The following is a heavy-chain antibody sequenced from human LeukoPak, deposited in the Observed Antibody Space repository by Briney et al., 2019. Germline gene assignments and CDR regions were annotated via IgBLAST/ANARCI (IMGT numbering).Heavy chain of an antibody. D-gene: IGHD5-18*01. V-gene: IGHV4-61*01. CDR2: IYYSGST. Sequence: SETLSLTCAVSGYSISSGYYWGWIRQAPGKGLEWIGYIYYSGSTNYNPSLKSRVTISVDTSKNQFSLKLSSMTAADTAVYYCARARAAMGDAFDIWGQGTMVTVSS. CDR1: GYSISSGYY. CDR3: ARARAAMGDAFDI. J-gene: IGHJ3*02.